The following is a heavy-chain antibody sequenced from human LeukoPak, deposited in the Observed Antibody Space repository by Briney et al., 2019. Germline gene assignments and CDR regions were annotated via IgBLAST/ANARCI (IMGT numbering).Heavy chain of an antibody. CDR3: ARSYYYDYRQIDY. V-gene: IGHV4-39*01. Sequence: PSDTLSLTYTVSGYSISTSSYYWGWIRQPPGKGLVWLGSIYYSETTYYNPSLKSLATITVATSKNQSSLNLYFATAAHTVLFFCARSYYYDYRQIDYWGQGTLVSVSS. J-gene: IGHJ4*02. CDR2: IYYSETT. D-gene: IGHD3-22*01. CDR1: GYSISTSSYY.